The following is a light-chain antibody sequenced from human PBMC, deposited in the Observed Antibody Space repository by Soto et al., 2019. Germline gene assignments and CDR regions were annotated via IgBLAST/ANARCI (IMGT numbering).Light chain of an antibody. CDR1: SGHSSYI. J-gene: IGLJ3*02. Sequence: QPVLTQSSSASASLGSSVKLTCTLSSGHSSYIIAWHQQQPGKAPRYLMKLEGSGSYNKGSGVPDRYSGSSSGAGRYLTISNLQFEDEADYYCETWDSNTRVFGGVTKLTVL. V-gene: IGLV4-60*02. CDR3: ETWDSNTRV. CDR2: LEGSGSY.